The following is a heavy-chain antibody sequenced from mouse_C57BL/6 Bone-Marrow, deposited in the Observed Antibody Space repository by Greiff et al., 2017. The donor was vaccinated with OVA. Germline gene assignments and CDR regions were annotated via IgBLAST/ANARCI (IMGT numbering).Heavy chain of an antibody. CDR2: IRNKANGYTT. Sequence: EVKLMESGGGLVQPGGSLSLSCAASGFTFTDYYMSWVRQPPGKALEWLGFIRNKANGYTTEYSASVKGRFTISRDNSQSILYLQMNALRAEDSATYYCARRNYDAMDYWGQGTSVTVSS. J-gene: IGHJ4*01. V-gene: IGHV7-3*01. CDR3: ARRNYDAMDY. CDR1: GFTFTDYY.